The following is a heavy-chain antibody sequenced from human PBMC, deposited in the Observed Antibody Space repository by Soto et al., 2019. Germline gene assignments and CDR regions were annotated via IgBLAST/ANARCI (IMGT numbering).Heavy chain of an antibody. CDR3: AKDRRYYYYGMDV. Sequence: GGSLRLSCAASGFTFDDYARHWVRQAPGKGLEWVSGISWNSGSIGYADSVKGRFTISRDNAKNSLYLQMNSLRAEDTALYYCAKDRRYYYYGMDVWGQGTTVTVSS. V-gene: IGHV3-9*01. CDR1: GFTFDDYA. J-gene: IGHJ6*02. CDR2: ISWNSGSI.